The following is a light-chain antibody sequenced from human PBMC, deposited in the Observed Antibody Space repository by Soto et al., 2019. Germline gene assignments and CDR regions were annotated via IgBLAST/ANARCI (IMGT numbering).Light chain of an antibody. Sequence: QSALTQPPSASGSPGQSVTISCTGTSSDVGDYNYVSWYQHHPGKAPKLMIYEVNKRPSGVPDRFSGSKAGNTASLTVSWLQAEDEAYYYCISHAVGNNVCRYVFGTGTKLTVL. V-gene: IGLV2-8*01. CDR3: ISHAVGNNVCRYV. CDR1: SSDVGDYNY. CDR2: EVN. J-gene: IGLJ1*01.